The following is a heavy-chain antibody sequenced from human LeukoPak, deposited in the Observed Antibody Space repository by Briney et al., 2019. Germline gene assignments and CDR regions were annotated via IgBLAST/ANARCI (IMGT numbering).Heavy chain of an antibody. CDR2: IWSDGTNT. D-gene: IGHD4-11*01. Sequence: GRSLRLSCATSGFTFSHYGMHWVRQAPGKGLEWVAVIWSDGTNTYYGDPVKGRFTISRDNFQRTVYLQMNSLRAEDAAVYYCAKDAQRGFDYSNSLDKWGQGTLVTVSS. V-gene: IGHV3-33*06. J-gene: IGHJ4*02. CDR1: GFTFSHYG. CDR3: AKDAQRGFDYSNSLDK.